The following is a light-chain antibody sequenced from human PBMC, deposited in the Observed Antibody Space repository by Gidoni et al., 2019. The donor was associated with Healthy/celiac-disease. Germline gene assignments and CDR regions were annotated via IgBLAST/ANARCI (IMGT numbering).Light chain of an antibody. Sequence: SQSISSWLAWYQQKPGKAPKLLIYKASSLESGVPSRFSGSGSGTEFTLTISNLQPDDFATYYCQQYNSYPYTFGQGTKLEIK. CDR2: KAS. CDR1: QSISSW. CDR3: QQYNSYPYT. J-gene: IGKJ2*01. V-gene: IGKV1-5*03.